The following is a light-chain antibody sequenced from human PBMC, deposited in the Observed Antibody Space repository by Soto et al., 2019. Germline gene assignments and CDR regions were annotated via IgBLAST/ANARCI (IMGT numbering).Light chain of an antibody. J-gene: IGKJ1*01. CDR2: CAS. Sequence: IVLTQSPCTLSLSPGERTTLSCRASQRLXSSYSAWYQQKLGQAPRPPXACASSRATGSPDRLSGSGSGTDFTLTISRLDPEDFSVYYCQQYGSATLTFGQGTKVDIK. CDR1: QRLXSSY. CDR3: QQYGSATLT. V-gene: IGKV3-20*01.